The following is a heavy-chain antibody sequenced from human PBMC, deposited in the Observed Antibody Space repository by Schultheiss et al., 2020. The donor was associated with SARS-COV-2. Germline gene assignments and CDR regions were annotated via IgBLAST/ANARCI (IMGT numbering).Heavy chain of an antibody. V-gene: IGHV3-30*18. CDR2: ISYDGSNK. D-gene: IGHD3-10*01. Sequence: GGSLRLSCAASGFTFSTYAMHWVRQAPGKGLEWVAVISYDGSNKYYVESVKGRFTISRDNSKNTLYLQMNSLRAGDTAVYYCAKDTDGSQSSLRDFFDYWGQGTLVTVSS. CDR3: AKDTDGSQSSLRDFFDY. CDR1: GFTFSTYA. J-gene: IGHJ4*02.